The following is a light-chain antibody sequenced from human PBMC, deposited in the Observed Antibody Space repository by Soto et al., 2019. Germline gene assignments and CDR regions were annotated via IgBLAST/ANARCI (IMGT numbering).Light chain of an antibody. CDR1: QSMSSY. Sequence: DIQMTQSPSSLSASVGDRVTITCRASQSMSSYFNWYQQNQGQXXKLLIYAASTLPSGVPSRFSGSESXXQFALTMSSLQPEDFATYYCLHYNSYSEAFGQGTNVDIK. V-gene: IGKV1-17*01. CDR2: AAS. CDR3: LHYNSYSEA. J-gene: IGKJ1*01.